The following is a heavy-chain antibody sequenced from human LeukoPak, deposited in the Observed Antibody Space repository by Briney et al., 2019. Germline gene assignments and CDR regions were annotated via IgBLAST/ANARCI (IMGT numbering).Heavy chain of an antibody. Sequence: GESLKISCKGSGYNFTNYWIGWVRQMSGKGLEWMGIIYPGDSDTSYSPSFEGQVTISADKSINSAYLQWSSLKASDTAMYYCARISSSWYYFDYWGQGTLVTVSS. CDR1: GYNFTNYW. D-gene: IGHD6-13*01. V-gene: IGHV5-51*01. CDR2: IYPGDSDT. J-gene: IGHJ4*02. CDR3: ARISSSWYYFDY.